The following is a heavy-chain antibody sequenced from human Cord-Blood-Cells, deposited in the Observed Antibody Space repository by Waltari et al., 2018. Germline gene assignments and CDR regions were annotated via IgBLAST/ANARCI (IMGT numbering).Heavy chain of an antibody. D-gene: IGHD3-10*01. CDR1: GSTSTRYY. V-gene: IGHV1-2*02. Sequence: QVQLVQSGAEVQKPGDSVKVSCKASGSTSTRYYMPWVRQAPGQGLEWMGWINPNSGGTNYAQKFQGRVTMTRDTSISTAYMELSRLRSDDTAVYYCATHRFGEYFDIWGQGTMVTVSS. CDR3: ATHRFGEYFDI. CDR2: INPNSGGT. J-gene: IGHJ3*02.